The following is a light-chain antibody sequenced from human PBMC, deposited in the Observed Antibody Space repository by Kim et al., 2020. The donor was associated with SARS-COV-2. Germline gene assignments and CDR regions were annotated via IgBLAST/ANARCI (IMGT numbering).Light chain of an antibody. V-gene: IGKV3-20*01. CDR1: QGVSSSY. CDR3: QQYGSSPPMYT. J-gene: IGKJ2*01. CDR2: GAS. Sequence: PGESAPLSCRASQGVSSSYLAWYQQKPGQAPRLLIYGASSRATGIPDRFSGSGSGTDFTLTISRLEPEDFAVYYCQQYGSSPPMYTFGQGTKLEI.